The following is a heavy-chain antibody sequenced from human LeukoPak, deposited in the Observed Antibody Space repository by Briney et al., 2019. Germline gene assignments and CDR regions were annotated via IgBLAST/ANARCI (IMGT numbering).Heavy chain of an antibody. CDR2: IKQDGSEK. CDR1: GFTFSSYW. D-gene: IGHD1-14*01. V-gene: IGHV3-7*01. CDR3: ARDQTNGWFDP. J-gene: IGHJ5*02. Sequence: AGGSLRLSCAASGFTFSSYWMSWVRQAPGKGLEWVANIKQDGSEKYYADSVKGRFTISRDNAKNSLYLQMNSLRAEDTAVYYCARDQTNGWFDPWGQGTLVTVSS.